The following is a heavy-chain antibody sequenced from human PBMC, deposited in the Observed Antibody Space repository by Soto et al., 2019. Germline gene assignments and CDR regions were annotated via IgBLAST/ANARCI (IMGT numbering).Heavy chain of an antibody. J-gene: IGHJ4*02. V-gene: IGHV3-30*18. CDR2: ISYDGSNK. D-gene: IGHD1-26*01. CDR3: AKVKRGSGSYEGGFEY. CDR1: GFTFSSYG. Sequence: QVQLVESGGGVVQPGRSLRLSCAASGFTFSSYGMHWVRQAPGKGLEWVAVISYDGSNKYYADSVKGRFTISRDNSKNALYLQMNSLSAEDTAVYYCAKVKRGSGSYEGGFEYWGQVTLVTVSS.